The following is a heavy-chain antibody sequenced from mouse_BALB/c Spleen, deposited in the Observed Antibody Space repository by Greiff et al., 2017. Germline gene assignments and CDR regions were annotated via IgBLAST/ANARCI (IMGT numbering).Heavy chain of an antibody. CDR3: AREGYYRYFYAMDY. CDR1: GFTFSSYA. CDR2: ISSGGST. J-gene: IGHJ4*01. Sequence: EVMLVESGGGLVKPGGSLKLSCAASGFTFSSYAMSWVRQTPEKRLEWVASISSGGSTYYPDSVKGRFTISRDNARNILYLQMSSLRSEDTAMYYCAREGYYRYFYAMDYWGQGTSVTVSS. V-gene: IGHV5-6-5*01. D-gene: IGHD2-14*01.